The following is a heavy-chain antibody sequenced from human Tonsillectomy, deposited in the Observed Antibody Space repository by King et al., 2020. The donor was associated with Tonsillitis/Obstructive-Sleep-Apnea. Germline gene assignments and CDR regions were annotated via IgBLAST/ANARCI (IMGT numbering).Heavy chain of an antibody. D-gene: IGHD6-6*01. Sequence: QVQLVQSGAEVKKPGASVKVSCKASGYTFSSYAIHWVRQAPGQRLEWMGWINAGNGNTKYLQKFQGRVTITRDTSASTAYMELSSLRSEDTAVYYCARDKIMRQLTPFDYWGQGTLVTVSS. J-gene: IGHJ4*02. CDR2: INAGNGNT. V-gene: IGHV1-3*01. CDR1: GYTFSSYA. CDR3: ARDKIMRQLTPFDY.